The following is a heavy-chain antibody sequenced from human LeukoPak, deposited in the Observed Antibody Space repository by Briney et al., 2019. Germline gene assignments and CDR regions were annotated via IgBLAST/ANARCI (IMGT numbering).Heavy chain of an antibody. J-gene: IGHJ4*02. CDR1: GGSFSGYY. CDR3: ARDMIGMIDY. Sequence: SETLSLTCAVYGGSFSGYYWSWIRQPPGKGLEWIGEINHSGSTNYNPSLKSRVTISVDTSKNQFSLKLSSVTAADTAVYYCARDMIGMIDYWGQGTLVTVSS. CDR2: INHSGST. V-gene: IGHV4-34*01. D-gene: IGHD3-22*01.